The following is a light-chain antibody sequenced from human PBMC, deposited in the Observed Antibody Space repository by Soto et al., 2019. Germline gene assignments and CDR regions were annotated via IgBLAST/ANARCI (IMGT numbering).Light chain of an antibody. CDR3: CSYGGNSVI. V-gene: IGLV2-11*01. Sequence: QSALTQPASVSGSPGQSITISCTGTSSDIGVYNYVSWYQQHPGKAPKLMIFDVAKRPSGVPDRFSGSKSGTTASLTISGLQAEDEADYYCCSYGGNSVIFGGGTKVTVL. CDR2: DVA. J-gene: IGLJ2*01. CDR1: SSDIGVYNY.